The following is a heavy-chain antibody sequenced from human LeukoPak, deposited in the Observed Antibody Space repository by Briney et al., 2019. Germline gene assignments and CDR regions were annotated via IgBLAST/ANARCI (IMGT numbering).Heavy chain of an antibody. CDR2: ISGDGGST. V-gene: IGHV3-43*02. CDR1: GFTFDDYD. CDR3: AKDPYVSGPHYFDS. Sequence: GGSLRLSCAASGFTFDDYDMHWVRQAPGKGLEWVSLISGDGGSTYYADSVKGRFTVSRDSSKHSLYLQMNSLRTEDTALYYCAKDPYVSGPHYFDSWGQGTLVTVSS. J-gene: IGHJ4*02. D-gene: IGHD3-10*02.